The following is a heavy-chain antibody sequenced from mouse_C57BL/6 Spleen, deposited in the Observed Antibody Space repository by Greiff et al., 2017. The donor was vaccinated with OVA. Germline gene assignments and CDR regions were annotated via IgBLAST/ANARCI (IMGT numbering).Heavy chain of an antibody. Sequence: QVHVKQSGAELVRPGASVTLSCKASGYTFTDYEMHWVKQTPVHGLEWIGAIDPETGGTAYNQKFKGKAILTADKSSSTAYMELRSLTSEDSAVYYCTREGYDALAYWGQGTLVTVSA. V-gene: IGHV1-15*01. CDR2: IDPETGGT. D-gene: IGHD2-3*01. CDR3: TREGYDALAY. J-gene: IGHJ3*01. CDR1: GYTFTDYE.